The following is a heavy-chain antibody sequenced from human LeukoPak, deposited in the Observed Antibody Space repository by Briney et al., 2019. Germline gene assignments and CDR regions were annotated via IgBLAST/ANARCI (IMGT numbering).Heavy chain of an antibody. CDR2: INSDGSST. CDR3: ARGPSYYYDVSVYLFDY. J-gene: IGHJ4*02. CDR1: GFTFSSYW. Sequence: GGSLRLSCAASGFTFSSYWMHWVRQAPGKGLVWVSRINSDGSSTSYADSVKGRFTISRDNAKNTLYLQMNSLRAEDTAVYYCARGPSYYYDVSVYLFDYWGQGTLVTVPS. D-gene: IGHD3-22*01. V-gene: IGHV3-74*01.